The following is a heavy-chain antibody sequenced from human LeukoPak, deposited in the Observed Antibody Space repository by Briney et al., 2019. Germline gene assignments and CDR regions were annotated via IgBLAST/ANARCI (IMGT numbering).Heavy chain of an antibody. Sequence: GGSLRLSCAASGFTFAGYAMTWVRQAPGKGLEWVSLISGSGGSTYYADVVKGRFTISRDNSKNALYLRMDSLRAEDTAVYYCAKSRGQYCDYLFYYYGMDVWGQGTTVTVSS. J-gene: IGHJ6*02. CDR3: AKSRGQYCDYLFYYYGMDV. CDR2: ISGSGGST. V-gene: IGHV3-23*01. D-gene: IGHD4-17*01. CDR1: GFTFAGYA.